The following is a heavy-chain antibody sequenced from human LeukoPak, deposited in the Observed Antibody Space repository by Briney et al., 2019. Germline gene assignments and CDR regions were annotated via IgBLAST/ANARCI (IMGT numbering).Heavy chain of an antibody. CDR1: GYTFTGYY. D-gene: IGHD5-12*01. CDR3: ARESPQPGMRYSGYDLVDY. Sequence: ASVKVSCKASGYTFTGYYMHWVRQAPGQGLEWMGWINPNSGGTNYAQKFQGRVTMTRDTSISTAYMELSRLRSDDTAVYYCARESPQPGMRYSGYDLVDYWGRGTLVTVSS. J-gene: IGHJ4*02. V-gene: IGHV1-2*02. CDR2: INPNSGGT.